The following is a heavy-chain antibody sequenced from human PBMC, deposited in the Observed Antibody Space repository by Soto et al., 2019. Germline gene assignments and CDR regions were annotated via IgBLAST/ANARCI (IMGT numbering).Heavy chain of an antibody. D-gene: IGHD3-10*01. Sequence: SETLSLTCAVYGGSFSGYYWSWIRQPPGKGLEWIGEINHSGSTNYNPSLKSRVTISLGTSENQFSLKLSYVTAADTAVYYCALSSGSGSLEYWGQGTLVTVSS. J-gene: IGHJ4*02. V-gene: IGHV4-34*01. CDR3: ALSSGSGSLEY. CDR1: GGSFSGYY. CDR2: INHSGST.